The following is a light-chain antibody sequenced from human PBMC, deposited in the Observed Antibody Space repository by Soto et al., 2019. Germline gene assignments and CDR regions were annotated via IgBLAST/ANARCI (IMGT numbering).Light chain of an antibody. CDR2: DTS. CDR3: HQRSNWPLT. CDR1: QTISSY. J-gene: IGKJ4*01. V-gene: IGKV3-11*01. Sequence: EIVLTQSPATLSLSPGESATLSCRASQTISSYLAWYQHKPGQAPRLLIYDTSNRATGIPARFSGSGSGTDFALTINSLEPEDFAVYYCHQRSNWPLTFGGGTKVDIK.